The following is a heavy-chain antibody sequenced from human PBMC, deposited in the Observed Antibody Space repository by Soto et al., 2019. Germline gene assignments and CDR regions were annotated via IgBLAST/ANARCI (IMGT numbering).Heavy chain of an antibody. CDR2: ISGSGGST. Sequence: SLRLSCAASGFTFSSYAMSWVRQAPGKGLEWVSAISGSGGSTYYADSVKGRFTISRDNSKNTLYLQMNSLRAEDTAVYYCAKSISGSYYGYYYGMDVWGQGTTVTVSS. CDR1: GFTFSSYA. D-gene: IGHD1-26*01. CDR3: AKSISGSYYGYYYGMDV. J-gene: IGHJ6*02. V-gene: IGHV3-23*01.